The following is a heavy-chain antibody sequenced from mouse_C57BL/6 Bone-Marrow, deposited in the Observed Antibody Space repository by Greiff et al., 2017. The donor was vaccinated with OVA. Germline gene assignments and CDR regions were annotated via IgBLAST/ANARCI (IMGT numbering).Heavy chain of an antibody. J-gene: IGHJ2*01. CDR1: GYTFTSYW. Sequence: QVQLQQPGAELVKPGASVKLSCKASGYTFTSYWMQWVKQRPGQGLEWIGEIDPSDSYTNYNQKFKGKATLTVDTSSSTAYKQLSSLTSEDSAVYYCARKENYYGSSMYYFDYWGQGTTLTVSS. V-gene: IGHV1-50*01. CDR2: IDPSDSYT. D-gene: IGHD1-1*01. CDR3: ARKENYYGSSMYYFDY.